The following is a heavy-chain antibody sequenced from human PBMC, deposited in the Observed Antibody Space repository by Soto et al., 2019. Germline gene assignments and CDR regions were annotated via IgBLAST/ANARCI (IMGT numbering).Heavy chain of an antibody. CDR2: IYHGGST. CDR1: GDSISTSNYY. J-gene: IGHJ5*02. D-gene: IGHD3-22*01. V-gene: IGHV4-39*02. Sequence: PSETLSLTCSVSGDSISTSNYYWGWLRQPPGKGLEWIGSIYHGGSTYYNPSLNSRVTLSIDMTNNHVSLILNSVTAADTAVYYCARVGPWVPYYYDSSPYTFENWFDPWGQGTLVTVSS. CDR3: ARVGPWVPYYYDSSPYTFENWFDP.